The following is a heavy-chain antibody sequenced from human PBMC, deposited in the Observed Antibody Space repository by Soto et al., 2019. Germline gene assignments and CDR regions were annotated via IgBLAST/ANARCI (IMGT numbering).Heavy chain of an antibody. J-gene: IGHJ3*02. CDR2: IYYSGST. CDR3: ATTSRYFDWFDAFDI. V-gene: IGHV4-59*01. Sequence: QVQLQESGPGLVKPSETLSLTCTVSGGSISSYYWSWIRQPPGKGLEWIGYIYYSGSTNYNPSLNSRVTISVDTSKNQFSLKLSSVTAADTAVYYCATTSRYFDWFDAFDIWGQGTMVTVSS. CDR1: GGSISSYY. D-gene: IGHD3-9*01.